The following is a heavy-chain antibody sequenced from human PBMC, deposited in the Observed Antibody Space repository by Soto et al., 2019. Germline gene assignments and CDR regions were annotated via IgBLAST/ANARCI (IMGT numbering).Heavy chain of an antibody. V-gene: IGHV2-5*02. D-gene: IGHD4-17*01. J-gene: IGHJ4*02. CDR3: AHAGDYDLLSFDR. CDR1: GFSLTTTGMG. CDR2: IYWDDDK. Sequence: SGPTLVNPSQTRTLTCAFSGFSLTTTGMGVAWIRQPPGKALEWLALIYWDDDKRYNPSLKNRLTVSKDTSTNRVVLTITNMIPEDTGTYFCAHAGDYDLLSFDRWGPGTLVTVSS.